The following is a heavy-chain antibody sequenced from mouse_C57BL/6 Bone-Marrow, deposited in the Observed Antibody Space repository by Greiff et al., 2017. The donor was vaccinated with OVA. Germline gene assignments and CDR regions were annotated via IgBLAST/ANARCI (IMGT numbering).Heavy chain of an antibody. Sequence: QVQLQQSDAELVKPGASVKISCKVSGYTFTDHTIHWMKQRPEQGLEWIGYIYPRDGSTKYNEKFKGKATLTADKSSSTAYMQLNSLTSEDSAVYFCARCELVYYGSNYFDYWGQGTTLTVSA. CDR1: GYTFTDHT. J-gene: IGHJ2*01. CDR3: ARCELVYYGSNYFDY. CDR2: IYPRDGST. V-gene: IGHV1-78*01. D-gene: IGHD1-1*01.